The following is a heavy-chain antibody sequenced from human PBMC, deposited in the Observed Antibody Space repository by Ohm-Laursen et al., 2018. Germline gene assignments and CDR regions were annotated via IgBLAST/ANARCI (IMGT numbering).Heavy chain of an antibody. Sequence: SLRLSCAASGFTFTTYTMNWLRQAPGKGLEWVSSINISGRYIYYADSVKGRFTISRDNTKKSLYLQMNSLRVEDTAVYYCAREHTVTDAHYYGMDVWGQGTTVTVSS. CDR2: INISGRYI. CDR3: AREHTVTDAHYYGMDV. CDR1: GFTFTTYT. J-gene: IGHJ6*02. V-gene: IGHV3-21*01. D-gene: IGHD4-17*01.